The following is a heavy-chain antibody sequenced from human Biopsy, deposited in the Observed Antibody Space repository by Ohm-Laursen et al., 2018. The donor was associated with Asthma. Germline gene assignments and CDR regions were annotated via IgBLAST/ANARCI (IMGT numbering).Heavy chain of an antibody. CDR3: ARTFHFWSPYHAEHYQL. CDR2: ISYDGSSI. Sequence: SLRLSCAASRFTYEMHCVRQAPGKGLEWVAVISYDGSSIYYADSVKGRFTISRDNSKNTLSLQMNSLRAEDTAVYYCARTFHFWSPYHAEHYQLWGQGTLVTVSS. V-gene: IGHV3-30-3*01. J-gene: IGHJ1*01. D-gene: IGHD3-3*02. CDR1: RFTYE.